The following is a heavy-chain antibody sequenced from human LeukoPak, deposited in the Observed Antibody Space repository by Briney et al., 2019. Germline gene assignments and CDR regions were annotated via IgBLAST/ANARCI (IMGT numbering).Heavy chain of an antibody. Sequence: AASVKVSCKASGGTFSSYAISWVRQAPRQGLEWMGWINPNSGGTNYAQKFQGRVTMTRDTSISTAYMELSKLRSDDTAVYYCARVIAAAGTSSYFDYWGQGTLVTVSS. J-gene: IGHJ4*02. CDR3: ARVIAAAGTSSYFDY. CDR1: GGTFSSYA. V-gene: IGHV1-2*02. CDR2: INPNSGGT. D-gene: IGHD6-13*01.